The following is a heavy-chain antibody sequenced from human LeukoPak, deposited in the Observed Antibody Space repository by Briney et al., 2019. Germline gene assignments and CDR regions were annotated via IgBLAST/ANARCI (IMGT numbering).Heavy chain of an antibody. CDR1: GFTFSSYW. CDR3: ARQPTWAFANFAY. V-gene: IGHV3-23*01. CDR2: INDSGGST. J-gene: IGHJ4*02. D-gene: IGHD1-26*01. Sequence: GGSLRLSCAASGFTFSSYWMHWVRQAPGKGLEWVSVINDSGGSTYYADSVKGRFTISRDNSKNTLYLQMSGLRVEDTAVYYCARQPTWAFANFAYWGQGTLVTVSS.